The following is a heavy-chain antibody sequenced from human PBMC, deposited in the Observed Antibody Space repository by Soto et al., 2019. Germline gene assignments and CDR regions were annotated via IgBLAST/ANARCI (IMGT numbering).Heavy chain of an antibody. CDR1: GYTFTSYG. Sequence: QVQLVQSGAEVKKPGASVKVSCKASGYTFTSYGISWVRQAPGQGLEWMGWISAYNGHTNYAQKLQGRVTMTTHTSTSTAYMELRSLRSDDTAVYYCARSVYYGDYVGDAIDIWGQGTMVTVSS. CDR2: ISAYNGHT. V-gene: IGHV1-18*01. J-gene: IGHJ3*02. CDR3: ARSVYYGDYVGDAIDI. D-gene: IGHD4-17*01.